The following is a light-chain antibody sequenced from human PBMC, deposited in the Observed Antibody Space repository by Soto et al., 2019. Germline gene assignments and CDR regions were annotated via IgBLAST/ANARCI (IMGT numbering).Light chain of an antibody. J-gene: IGLJ2*01. V-gene: IGLV1-44*01. CDR1: YSNIGSNT. CDR3: QSFDKYLSAVV. Sequence: QSVLTQPPSASGTPGQGVVISCSGTYSNIGSNTVKWYRQVPGSAPKFLIYSNNERPSGVPDRFSGSKSGTSASLAISGLQSEDGADYYCQSFDKYLSAVVFGGGTQLTVL. CDR2: SNN.